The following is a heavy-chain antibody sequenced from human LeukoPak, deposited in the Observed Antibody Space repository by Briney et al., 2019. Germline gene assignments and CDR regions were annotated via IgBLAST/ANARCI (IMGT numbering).Heavy chain of an antibody. CDR3: ARQAVGGRVGATIDY. CDR1: GDSTSSDRYC. Sequence: PSETLSLTCTISGDSTSSDRYCGGWVRQPPGKGLEWIGKIYYSGGTYYNSSLKSRVTISVDTSKNQFSLKLSSVTAADTAVYYCARQAVGGRVGATIDYWGQGTLVTVSS. D-gene: IGHD1-26*01. CDR2: IYYSGGT. V-gene: IGHV4-39*01. J-gene: IGHJ4*02.